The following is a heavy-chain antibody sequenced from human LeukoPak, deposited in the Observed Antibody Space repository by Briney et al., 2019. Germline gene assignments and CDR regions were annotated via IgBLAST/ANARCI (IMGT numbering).Heavy chain of an antibody. Sequence: PSETLSLTCTVSGGSISSGGYYWSWIRQHPGKGLEWIGYIYYSGSTYYNPSLKSRVTISVDTSKNQFSLELSSVTAADTAVYYCARVGDIVVVPAEYYFDYWGQGTLVTVSS. CDR3: ARVGDIVVVPAEYYFDY. J-gene: IGHJ4*02. V-gene: IGHV4-31*03. D-gene: IGHD2-2*01. CDR2: IYYSGST. CDR1: GGSISSGGYY.